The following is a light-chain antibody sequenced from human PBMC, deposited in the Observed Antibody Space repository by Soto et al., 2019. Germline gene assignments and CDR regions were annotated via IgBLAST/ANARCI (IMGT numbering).Light chain of an antibody. V-gene: IGKV3-15*01. J-gene: IGKJ5*01. CDR2: GAS. CDR1: QYIGSN. Sequence: EIVMTQSPATLSVSPMEIATRSFRASQYIGSNLAWYQQKPGQAPRLLIYGASTRATGIPARFSGSGSGTEFTLTISSLQPEDFAVYYCEQYNNWPITFGQGTRLEI. CDR3: EQYNNWPIT.